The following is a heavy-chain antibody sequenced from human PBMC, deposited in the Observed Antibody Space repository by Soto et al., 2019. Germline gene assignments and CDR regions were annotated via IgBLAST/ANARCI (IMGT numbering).Heavy chain of an antibody. D-gene: IGHD3-16*02. J-gene: IGHJ5*02. CDR2: IYHDGTT. CDR3: ARVPYNYAWGLYRRRWFEP. Sequence: SETLSLTCSVSWYSISRGCYWGWIRQPPGKGLQWIGTIYHDGTTYSNPSLNGRVTVSVSTSQNRFSLTLRSVTAADTAVYYCARVPYNYAWGLYRRRWFEPWGQGTFVTVSS. CDR1: WYSISRGCY. V-gene: IGHV4-38-2*02.